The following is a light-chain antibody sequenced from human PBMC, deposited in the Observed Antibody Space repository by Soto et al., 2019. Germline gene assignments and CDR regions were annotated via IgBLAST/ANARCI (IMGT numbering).Light chain of an antibody. CDR1: QSVGSY. Sequence: EIVLTQSPATLSLSPGERATLSCRASQSVGSYLAWYQQKPGQAPRLLIYDASNGATGIPARFSGSGSGTDFTLTISSLEPEAFAVYYCQQRSNWPPLTFGGGTKVEIK. CDR3: QQRSNWPPLT. J-gene: IGKJ4*01. CDR2: DAS. V-gene: IGKV3-11*01.